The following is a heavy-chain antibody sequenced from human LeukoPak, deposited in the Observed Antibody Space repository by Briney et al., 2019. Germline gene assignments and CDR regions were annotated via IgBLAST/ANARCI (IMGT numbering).Heavy chain of an antibody. J-gene: IGHJ4*02. CDR1: GFIVSSNY. V-gene: IGHV3-53*01. CDR2: IYSDDTT. Sequence: GGSLRLSCAASGFIVSSNYMSWVRQAPGKGLEWVSVIYSDDTTYYADSVKGRFTISRDNSKNTLYLQMNSLRAEDTAVYYCARVASSGYYSFDYWGQGTLVTVSS. D-gene: IGHD3-22*01. CDR3: ARVASSGYYSFDY.